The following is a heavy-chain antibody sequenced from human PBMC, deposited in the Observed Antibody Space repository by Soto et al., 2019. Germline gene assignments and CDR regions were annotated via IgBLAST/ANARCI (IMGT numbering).Heavy chain of an antibody. CDR3: ARDSLGFGGNAEYFQH. J-gene: IGHJ1*01. CDR1: GGTFSSYA. CDR2: IIPIFGTA. Sequence: QVQLVQSGAEVKKPGSSVKVSCNASGGTFSSYAISWVRQAPGQGLEWMGGIIPIFGTANYAQKFQGRVTITADESTSTAYMELSSLRSEDTAVYYCARDSLGFGGNAEYFQHWGQGTLVTVSS. V-gene: IGHV1-69*01. D-gene: IGHD3-10*01.